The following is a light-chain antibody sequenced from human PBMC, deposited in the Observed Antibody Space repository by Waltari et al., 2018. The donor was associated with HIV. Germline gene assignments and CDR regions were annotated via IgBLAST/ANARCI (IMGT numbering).Light chain of an antibody. CDR2: EDN. CDR3: YSTDSSDNYGV. V-gene: IGLV3-10*01. J-gene: IGLJ3*02. CDR1: ALPKRY. Sequence: SYELTQPPSVSVSPGQTARITCSGDALPKRYTYRYQQKSGQAPVLVIHEDNKRPSGIPERFSGSSSGTMATLTINGAQVGDEADYYCYSTDSSDNYGVFGGGTKLTVL.